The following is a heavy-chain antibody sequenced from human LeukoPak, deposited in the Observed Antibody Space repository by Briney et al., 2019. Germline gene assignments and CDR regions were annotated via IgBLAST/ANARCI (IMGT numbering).Heavy chain of an antibody. V-gene: IGHV4-59*11. CDR2: IYYSGST. J-gene: IGHJ4*02. D-gene: IGHD4-17*01. Sequence: PSETLCLTCTASGVSISSHYWSWVRQPPGKGLEWIGYIYYSGSTNYNPSLKSRVTISVDTSKNQFSLKLSSVTAADTAVYYCARVGVYGDYGCWGQGTLSPSPQ. CDR1: GVSISSHY. CDR3: ARVGVYGDYGC.